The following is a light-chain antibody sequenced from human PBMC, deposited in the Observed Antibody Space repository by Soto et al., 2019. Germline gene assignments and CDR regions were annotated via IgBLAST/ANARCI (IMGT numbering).Light chain of an antibody. V-gene: IGLV2-8*01. CDR1: GIDDYDYNF. CDR3: STFAVSPVI. J-gene: IGLJ2*01. CDR2: EVN. Sequence: QSVLTQPPSASGSAGHSVTIPCTGTGIDDYDYNFVSWYQHHPGKVPKLIIFEVNKRPSGAPDRFSGSKSGTTASLTVSGLQADDEADYYCSTFAVSPVIFGGGTKVTVL.